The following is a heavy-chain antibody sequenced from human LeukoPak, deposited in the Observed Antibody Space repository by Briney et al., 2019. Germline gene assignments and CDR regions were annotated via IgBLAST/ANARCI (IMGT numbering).Heavy chain of an antibody. V-gene: IGHV4-31*03. CDR2: IYYSGST. D-gene: IGHD4-11*01. J-gene: IGHJ6*02. CDR1: GGSISSGGYY. Sequence: SQTLSLTCTVSGGSISSGGYYWSWIPQHPGKGLEWIGYIYYSGSTYYNPSLKSRVTISVDTSKNQFSLKLSSVTAADTAVYYCARDNYGKNYYYYGMDVWGQGTTVTVSS. CDR3: ARDNYGKNYYYYGMDV.